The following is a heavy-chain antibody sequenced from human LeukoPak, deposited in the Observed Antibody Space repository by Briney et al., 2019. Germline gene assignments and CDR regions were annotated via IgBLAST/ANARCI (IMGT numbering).Heavy chain of an antibody. J-gene: IGHJ4*02. D-gene: IGHD6-6*01. V-gene: IGHV3-23*01. CDR1: GFTFSNYG. CDR2: ISGSGGST. CDR3: AKDRDYSSSSLYFDY. Sequence: PGGSLRLSCAASGFTFSNYGIHWVRQAPGKGLEWVSAISGSGGSTYYADSVKGRFTISRDNSKNTLYLQMNSLRAEDTAVYYCAKDRDYSSSSLYFDYWGQGTLVTVSS.